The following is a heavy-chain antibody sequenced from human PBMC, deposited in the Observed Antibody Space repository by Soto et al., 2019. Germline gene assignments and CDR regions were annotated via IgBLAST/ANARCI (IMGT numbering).Heavy chain of an antibody. CDR2: INPNNGDT. Sequence: QVQLVQSGAEVKKPGASVKVSCKASGYTFTGYYMHWVRQAPGQGLEWMGWINPNNGDTNYAQEFQGRATMTRDTSISTAYMELSRLRSDDTTLYYCARARTYYYATSASDYWGQGTLVTVSS. V-gene: IGHV1-2*02. CDR1: GYTFTGYY. CDR3: ARARTYYYATSASDY. J-gene: IGHJ4*02. D-gene: IGHD3-22*01.